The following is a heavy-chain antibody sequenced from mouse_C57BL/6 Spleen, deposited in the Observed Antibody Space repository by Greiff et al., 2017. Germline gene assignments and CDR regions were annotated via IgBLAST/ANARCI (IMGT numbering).Heavy chain of an antibody. D-gene: IGHD2-4*01. V-gene: IGHV14-1*01. Sequence: VQLQQSGAELVRPGASVKLSCTASGFNIKDYYMHWVKQRPEQGLEWIGRIDPEDGDTEYAPKFQGKATMTADTSSNTSYLQLSSLTSEGTAVYYCTTEYDYDRAWFAYWGQGTLVTVSA. CDR3: TTEYDYDRAWFAY. J-gene: IGHJ3*01. CDR1: GFNIKDYY. CDR2: IDPEDGDT.